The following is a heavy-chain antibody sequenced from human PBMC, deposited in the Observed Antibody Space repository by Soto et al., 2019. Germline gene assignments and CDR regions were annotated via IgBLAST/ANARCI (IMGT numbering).Heavy chain of an antibody. CDR2: IYHSGNI. CDR1: GGYISSGVYS. CDR3: ARIPSP. D-gene: IGHD2-21*01. V-gene: IGHV4-30-2*01. Sequence: QLRLQESGSGLVKPSQTLSLTCAVSGGYISSGVYSWSWIRQPPGKGLGWIGYIYHSGNIYYNPSLKSRVTIPVDRAKKQFSLKLSSVTAADTAVYYCARIPSPWGQGTLVTGSS. J-gene: IGHJ5*02.